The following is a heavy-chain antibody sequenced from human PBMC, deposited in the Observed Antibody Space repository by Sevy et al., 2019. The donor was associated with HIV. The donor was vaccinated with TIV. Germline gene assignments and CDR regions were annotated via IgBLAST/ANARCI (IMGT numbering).Heavy chain of an antibody. V-gene: IGHV4-34*01. CDR3: ARSPPIVVVPGAPSWFDP. CDR1: GGSFSGYY. CDR2: INHSGST. D-gene: IGHD2-2*01. J-gene: IGHJ5*02. Sequence: SETLSLTCAVHGGSFSGYYWNWIRQAPGKGLEWIGEINHSGSTNYNPSLKSRVTISVDTSKNQISLKLSSETAADTAVYYGARSPPIVVVPGAPSWFDPWGQGTLVTVSS.